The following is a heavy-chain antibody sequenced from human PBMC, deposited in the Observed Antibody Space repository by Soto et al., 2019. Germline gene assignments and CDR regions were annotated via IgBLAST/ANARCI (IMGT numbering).Heavy chain of an antibody. D-gene: IGHD2-8*01. CDR3: AREMVDATAGDYGKDV. CDR1: GGSISSGNYY. CDR2: INYSGST. J-gene: IGHJ6*02. Sequence: SETLSLTCIVSGGSISSGNYYWSWIRQHPGKGLEWIGYINYSGSTHYSPSLKSRVTISVDTSKNQLPLNLTSVTAADTAVYYCAREMVDATAGDYGKDVWGQGTTVTVSS. V-gene: IGHV4-31*03.